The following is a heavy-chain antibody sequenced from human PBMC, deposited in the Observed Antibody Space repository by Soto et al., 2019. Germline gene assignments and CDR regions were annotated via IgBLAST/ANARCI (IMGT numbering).Heavy chain of an antibody. V-gene: IGHV1-2*02. D-gene: IGHD3-3*01. CDR2: INPNRGGT. Sequence: ASVKVSCKASGYTFTGYYMHWVRQAPGQGLEWMGWINPNRGGTNYAQKFQGRVTMTRDTAISTAYMELSRLRSDDTAVYYCARDRDAAPYHDFWSGYSPHYFDYWGQGTLVTVS. J-gene: IGHJ4*02. CDR3: ARDRDAAPYHDFWSGYSPHYFDY. CDR1: GYTFTGYY.